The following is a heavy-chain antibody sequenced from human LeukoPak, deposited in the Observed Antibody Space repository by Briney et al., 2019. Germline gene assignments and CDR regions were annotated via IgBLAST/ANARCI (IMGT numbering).Heavy chain of an antibody. CDR3: ARDSAADNWFDP. V-gene: IGHV4-59*12. J-gene: IGHJ5*02. CDR2: IYYNGGT. D-gene: IGHD6-13*01. Sequence: SETLSLTCTVSGGSISSYYWSWIRQPPGKGLEWIGYIYYNGGTNYNPSLRSRVTISVDTSKNQFSLKLSSVTAADTAVYYCARDSAADNWFDPWGQGTLVTVSS. CDR1: GGSISSYY.